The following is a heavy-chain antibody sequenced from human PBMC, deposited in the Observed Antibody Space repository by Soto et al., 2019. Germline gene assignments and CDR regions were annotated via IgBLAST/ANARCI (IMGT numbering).Heavy chain of an antibody. CDR2: MNPNSGNT. Sequence: ASVKVSCKASGYTFTSYDINWVRQATGQGLEWMGWMNPNSGNTGYAQKFQGRVTMTRNTSISTAYMELSSLRSEDTAVYYCARMSGDSYGYYYYYYYGMDVWGQGTTVTVSS. D-gene: IGHD5-18*01. CDR1: GYTFTSYD. V-gene: IGHV1-8*01. CDR3: ARMSGDSYGYYYYYYYGMDV. J-gene: IGHJ6*02.